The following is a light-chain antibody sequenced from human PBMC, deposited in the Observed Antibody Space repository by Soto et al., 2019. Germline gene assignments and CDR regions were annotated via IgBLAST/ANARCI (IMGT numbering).Light chain of an antibody. CDR3: QHYNNWPQFT. V-gene: IGKV3-15*01. CDR1: QSVSSN. J-gene: IGKJ3*01. CDR2: GAS. Sequence: EIVMTQSPATLSVSPGERATLSCRASQSVSSNLAWYQQKPGQAPRLLIYGASTRATGIPARFSGSGSGTEFTLTISSLQSEDFAVYYCQHYNNWPQFTFGPGTKVDIK.